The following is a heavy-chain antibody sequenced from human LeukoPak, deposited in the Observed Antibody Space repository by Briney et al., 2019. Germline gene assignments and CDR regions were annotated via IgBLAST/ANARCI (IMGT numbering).Heavy chain of an antibody. J-gene: IGHJ4*02. CDR1: GFTVSSNY. V-gene: IGHV3-66*01. Sequence: GGSLRLSCAASGFTVSSNYMSWVRQAPGKGLEWVSVIYSGGSTYYADSVKGRFTISRDNAKNTLDLQMNSLRAEDTAVYYCAKGGFYSNSPFDYWGQGTLVTVSS. CDR3: AKGGFYSNSPFDY. CDR2: IYSGGST. D-gene: IGHD6-13*01.